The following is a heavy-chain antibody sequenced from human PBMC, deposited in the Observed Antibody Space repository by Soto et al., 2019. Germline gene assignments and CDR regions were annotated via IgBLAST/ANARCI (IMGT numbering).Heavy chain of an antibody. CDR2: IIPILGIA. CDR1: GGTFSSYT. D-gene: IGHD1-26*01. CDR3: ASWNGGSYFSGY. V-gene: IGHV1-69*02. Sequence: ASVKVSCKASGGTFSSYTISWVRQAPGQGLEWMGRIIPILGIANYAQKFQGRVTITADKSTSTAYMELSSLRSEDAAVYYCASWNGGSYFSGYWGQGTLVTVSS. J-gene: IGHJ4*02.